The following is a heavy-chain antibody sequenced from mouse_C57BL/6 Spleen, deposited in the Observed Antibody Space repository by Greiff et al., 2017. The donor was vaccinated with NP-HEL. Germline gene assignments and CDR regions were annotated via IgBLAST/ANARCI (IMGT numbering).Heavy chain of an antibody. CDR2: INPYNGDT. D-gene: IGHD1-1*01. CDR3: ARSELIYAMDY. Sequence: VQLQQSGPELVKPGDSVKISCKASGYSFTGYFMNWVMQSHGKSLEWIGRINPYNGDTFSNQKFKGKATLTVDKSSSTAHMELRSLTSEDYAVYYCARSELIYAMDYWGQGTSVTVSS. V-gene: IGHV1-20*01. J-gene: IGHJ4*01. CDR1: GYSFTGYF.